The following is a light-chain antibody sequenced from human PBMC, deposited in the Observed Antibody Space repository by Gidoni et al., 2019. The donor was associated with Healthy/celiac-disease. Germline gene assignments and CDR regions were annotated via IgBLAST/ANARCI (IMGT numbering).Light chain of an antibody. J-gene: IGKJ1*01. CDR2: GAS. CDR3: QQSAT. Sequence: EIVMTQSPATLSVSPGERATLSCRASQSVSSNLAWYQQKPGQAPRLLIYGASTRATGIPARFSGSGSGTEFTLTISSLQSEDFAVYYCQQSATFXQXTKVEIK. V-gene: IGKV3-15*01. CDR1: QSVSSN.